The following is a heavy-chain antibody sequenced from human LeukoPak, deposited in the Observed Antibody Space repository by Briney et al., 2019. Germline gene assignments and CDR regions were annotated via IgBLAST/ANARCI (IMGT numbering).Heavy chain of an antibody. CDR2: IYYSGST. D-gene: IGHD2-8*01. J-gene: IGHJ4*02. Sequence: ASETLSLTCTVSSGSVSSGSYYWSWIRQPPGKGLEWIGYIYYSGSTNYNPSLKSRVTISVDTSKNQFSLKLSSVTAADTAVYYCARDLGYCTNGVCHTRFDYWGQRTLVAVSS. CDR1: SGSVSSGSYY. V-gene: IGHV4-61*01. CDR3: ARDLGYCTNGVCHTRFDY.